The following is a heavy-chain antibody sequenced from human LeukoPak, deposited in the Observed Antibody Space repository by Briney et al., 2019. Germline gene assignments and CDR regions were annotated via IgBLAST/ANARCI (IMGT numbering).Heavy chain of an antibody. CDR3: ARVSLLWFGNDAFDI. CDR1: GFTFSIYG. CDR2: IWYDGSNK. V-gene: IGHV3-33*01. D-gene: IGHD3-10*01. Sequence: PGGSLRLSCAACGFTFSIYGMHWVRQAPGKGLEWVAVIWYDGSNKYYADSVKGRFTISRDNSKNTLYLQMNSLRAEDTAVYYCARVSLLWFGNDAFDIWGQGTMVTVSS. J-gene: IGHJ3*02.